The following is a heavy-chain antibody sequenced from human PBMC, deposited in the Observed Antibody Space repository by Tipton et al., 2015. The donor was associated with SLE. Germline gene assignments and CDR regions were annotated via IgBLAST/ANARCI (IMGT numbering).Heavy chain of an antibody. CDR1: GGSISSHY. Sequence: TLSLTCTVSGGSISSHYWSWIRQPPGKGLEWIGFIYYSGTTNYNPSLKSRVTISVDTSKNQFSLKLNSVTAADTALYFCARGDFAVVDYWGQGTLVTVSS. CDR2: IYYSGTT. D-gene: IGHD2-15*01. V-gene: IGHV4-59*11. J-gene: IGHJ4*02. CDR3: ARGDFAVVDY.